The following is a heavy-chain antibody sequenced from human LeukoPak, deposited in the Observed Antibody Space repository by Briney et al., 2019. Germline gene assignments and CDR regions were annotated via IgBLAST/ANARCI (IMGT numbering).Heavy chain of an antibody. CDR3: ARVVPAAGWFDP. CDR1: GGSISSSSYY. V-gene: IGHV4-39*07. J-gene: IGHJ5*02. CDR2: IYYSGST. D-gene: IGHD2-2*01. Sequence: SETLSLTCTVSGGSISSSSYYWGWIRQPPGKGLEWIGSIYYSGSTYYNPSLKSRVTISVDTSKNQFSLKLSSVTAADTAVYYCARVVPAAGWFDPWDQGTLVTVSS.